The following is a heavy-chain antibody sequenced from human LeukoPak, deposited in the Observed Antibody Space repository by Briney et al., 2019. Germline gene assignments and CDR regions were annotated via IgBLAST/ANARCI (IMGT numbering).Heavy chain of an antibody. Sequence: GGSLRLSCAASGFTFSNYAMSWVRQAPGKGLEWVSVISGSGGSTYYVDSVRGRFTISRDNSKNTLYLQMNSLRAEDTAVYYCAREGMYSSGWYTYWGQGTLVTVSS. D-gene: IGHD6-19*01. CDR1: GFTFSNYA. V-gene: IGHV3-23*01. CDR3: AREGMYSSGWYTY. CDR2: ISGSGGST. J-gene: IGHJ4*02.